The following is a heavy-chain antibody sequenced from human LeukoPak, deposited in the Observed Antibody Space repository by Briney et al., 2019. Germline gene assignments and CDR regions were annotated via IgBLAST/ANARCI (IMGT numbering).Heavy chain of an antibody. CDR3: TRSSSYGLDV. CDR2: IRSKDYGGTT. Sequence: SLRLSCTASGFTFXXXXXXXVRQAXGKGXXXXGFIRSKDYGGTTDXATSLRGSFTVSRDDSKSTAYLQMNSLKTEDTAVYYCTRSSSYGLDVWGQGTTVTVSS. J-gene: IGHJ6*02. D-gene: IGHD3-16*02. CDR1: GFTFXXXX. V-gene: IGHV3-49*04.